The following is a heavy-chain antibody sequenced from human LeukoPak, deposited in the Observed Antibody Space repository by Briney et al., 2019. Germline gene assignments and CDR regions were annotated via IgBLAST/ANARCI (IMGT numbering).Heavy chain of an antibody. CDR1: GFTFSSYA. D-gene: IGHD4-17*01. CDR2: ISYDGSNK. J-gene: IGHJ3*02. CDR3: AMTYGDYGDHDAFDI. V-gene: IGHV3-30-3*01. Sequence: PGGSLRLSCAASGFTFSSYAMHWVRQAPGKGLEWVSVISYDGSNKYYADSVKGRFTISRDNSKNTLYLQMNSLRAEDTAVYYCAMTYGDYGDHDAFDIWGQGTMVTVSS.